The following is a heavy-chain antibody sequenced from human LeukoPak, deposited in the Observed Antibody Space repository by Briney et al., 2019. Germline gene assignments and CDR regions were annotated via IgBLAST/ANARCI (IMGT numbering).Heavy chain of an antibody. V-gene: IGHV1-18*01. J-gene: IGHJ3*02. D-gene: IGHD6-6*01. CDR3: ARIAKLVPAQDAFDI. CDR2: ISAYSGGT. Sequence: ASVRVSCKASGYTFTNYGISWVRQAPGQGLEWMGWISAYSGGTNYAQKFQGRVTMTRDTSISTAYMELSRLRSDDTAVFYCARIAKLVPAQDAFDIWGQGTMVTVSS. CDR1: GYTFTNYG.